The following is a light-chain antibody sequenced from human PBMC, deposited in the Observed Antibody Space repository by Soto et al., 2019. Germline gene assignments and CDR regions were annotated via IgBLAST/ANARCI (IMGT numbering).Light chain of an antibody. J-gene: IGKJ2*01. CDR2: AAS. CDR1: QTIANY. Sequence: DIPMTQSPSSLSASVGDRVTITCRASQTIANYLNWYQQKPGKAPNLLIYAASTLQSGVPSRFSGSGSGTDFTLTISSLHPEDFATYYCQQSYNTPYTFGQGTKLEIK. V-gene: IGKV1-39*01. CDR3: QQSYNTPYT.